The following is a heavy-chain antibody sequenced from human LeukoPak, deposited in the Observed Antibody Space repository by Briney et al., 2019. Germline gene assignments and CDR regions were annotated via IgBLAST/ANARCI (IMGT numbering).Heavy chain of an antibody. CDR2: IIPIFGTA. J-gene: IGHJ4*02. D-gene: IGHD2-2*01. Sequence: ASVKVSCKASGGTFSSYAISWVRQAPGQGLEWMGGIIPIFGTANYAQKFQGRVTITADESTSTAYMELSSLRSEDTAVYYCARGGVPAAISTFDYWSQGTLVTVSS. CDR1: GGTFSSYA. V-gene: IGHV1-69*13. CDR3: ARGGVPAAISTFDY.